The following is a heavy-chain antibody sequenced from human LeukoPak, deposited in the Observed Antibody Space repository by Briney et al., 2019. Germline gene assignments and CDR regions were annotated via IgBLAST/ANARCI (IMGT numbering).Heavy chain of an antibody. CDR3: AKLVGSGSPLRHFDY. CDR1: GFTLSSYA. J-gene: IGHJ4*02. Sequence: PGGSLRLSCAASGFTLSSYAMSWVRQAPGKGLEWVSAISGSGGSTYYADSVKGRFTISRDNSKNTLYLQMNSLRAEDTAVYYCAKLVGSGSPLRHFDYWGQGTLVTVSS. CDR2: ISGSGGST. D-gene: IGHD3-10*01. V-gene: IGHV3-23*01.